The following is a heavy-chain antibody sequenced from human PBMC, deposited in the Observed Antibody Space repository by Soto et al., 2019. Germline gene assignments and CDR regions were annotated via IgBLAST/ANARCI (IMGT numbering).Heavy chain of an antibody. D-gene: IGHD2-15*01. CDR3: ARGVVVVAATTYYYYGMDV. CDR2: IIPIFGTA. J-gene: IGHJ6*02. CDR1: GGTFSSYA. Sequence: SVKVSCKASGGTFSSYAISWVRQAPGQGLEWMGGIIPIFGTANYAQKFQGRVTITADKSTSTAYMELSSLRSEDTAVYYCARGVVVVAATTYYYYGMDVWGQGTTVTVSS. V-gene: IGHV1-69*06.